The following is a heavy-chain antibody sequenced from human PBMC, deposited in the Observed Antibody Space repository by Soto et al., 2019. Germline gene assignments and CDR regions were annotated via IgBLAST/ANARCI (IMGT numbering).Heavy chain of an antibody. CDR2: IDPSDSYT. J-gene: IGHJ6*02. CDR3: AADFEGIAYGMAV. CDR1: GYSFTSYW. D-gene: IGHD2-21*01. V-gene: IGHV5-10-1*01. Sequence: GESLKISCKGSGYSFTSYWISWVRQMPGKGLEWMGRIDPSDSYTNYSPSFQGHVTISADKSISTAYLQWSSLKASDTAMYYCAADFEGIAYGMAVWGQGTRVTGSS.